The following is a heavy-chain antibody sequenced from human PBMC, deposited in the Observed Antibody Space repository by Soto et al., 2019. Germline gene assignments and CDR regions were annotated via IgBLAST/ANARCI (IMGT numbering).Heavy chain of an antibody. CDR2: IWYDGSNK. Sequence: QVQLVESGGGVVQPGRSLRLSCAASGFTFSRYGMHWVRQAPGKGLEWVAVIWYDGSNKYYADSVKGRFTISRDNSKNTLYLQMNSLRVEDTAVYYCARGTFNYYYGMDVWGQGTTVTVS. D-gene: IGHD1-1*01. CDR3: ARGTFNYYYGMDV. J-gene: IGHJ6*02. CDR1: GFTFSRYG. V-gene: IGHV3-33*01.